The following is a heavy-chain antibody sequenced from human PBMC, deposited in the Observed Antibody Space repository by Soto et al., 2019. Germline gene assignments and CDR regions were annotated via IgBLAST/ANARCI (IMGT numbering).Heavy chain of an antibody. CDR3: AREVAGTSYYFDY. J-gene: IGHJ4*02. D-gene: IGHD6-19*01. V-gene: IGHV4-4*02. Sequence: SSETLSLTCAVSGGSISSSNWWSWVRQPPGKGLEWIGEIYHSGSTNYNPSLKSRVTISVDKSKNQFSLKLSSVTAADTAVYYCAREVAGTSYYFDYWGQGTLVTVSS. CDR2: IYHSGST. CDR1: GGSISSSNW.